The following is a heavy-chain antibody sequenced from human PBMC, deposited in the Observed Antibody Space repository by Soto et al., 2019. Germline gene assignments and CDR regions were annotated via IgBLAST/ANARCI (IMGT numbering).Heavy chain of an antibody. V-gene: IGHV3-13*05. CDR2: ISAAGDP. CDR1: GFTFRNYD. Sequence: EVQLVESGGGLVQPGGSLSLSCEASGFTFRNYDMHWVRQGTGKGLEWVSGISAAGDPDYADSIEARFTISRENAQNSFFLQMSSLRVGDTAVYYWSRTDIDFYGLNVWGQGTTVIVSS. CDR3: SRTDIDFYGLNV. J-gene: IGHJ6*02.